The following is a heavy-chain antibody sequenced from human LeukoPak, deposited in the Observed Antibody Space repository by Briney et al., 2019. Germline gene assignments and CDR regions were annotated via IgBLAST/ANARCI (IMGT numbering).Heavy chain of an antibody. Sequence: PSETLSLTCAVYGGSFSGYYWSWIRQPPGKGLEWIGEINHSGSTNYNPSLKSRVTISVDTSKNQFSLKLSSVTAADTAVYYCAREGASYYDSSGPFDYWGQGTLVTVSS. J-gene: IGHJ4*02. CDR3: AREGASYYDSSGPFDY. D-gene: IGHD3-22*01. V-gene: IGHV4-34*01. CDR2: INHSGST. CDR1: GGSFSGYY.